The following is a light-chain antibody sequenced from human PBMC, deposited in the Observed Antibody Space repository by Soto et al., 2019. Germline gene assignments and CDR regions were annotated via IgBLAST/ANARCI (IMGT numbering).Light chain of an antibody. Sequence: QSVLTQPPSASGTPGQRVTISCSGSSSNIGSNTVNWYQQLPGTAPKLLFYSNNQRPSGVPDRFYGSKSGTSASLAIRGLQSEDEADYYCAAWADSLNGPVFGGGTKVTVL. CDR2: SNN. V-gene: IGLV1-44*01. J-gene: IGLJ2*01. CDR1: SSNIGSNT. CDR3: AAWADSLNGPV.